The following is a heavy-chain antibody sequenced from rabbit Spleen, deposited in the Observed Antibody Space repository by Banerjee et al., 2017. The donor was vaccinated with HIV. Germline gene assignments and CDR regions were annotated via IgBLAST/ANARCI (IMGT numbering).Heavy chain of an antibody. CDR2: INIVTGKS. V-gene: IGHV1S45*01. Sequence: ERLEESGGGLVKPEGSLTLTCKASGVSFSDKDVMCWVRQAPGKGLEWIACINIVTGKSVYASWAKGRFNMSRTSSTTVTLQMTSLTAADTATYFCARDLVAVIGWNFNLWGPGTLVTVS. J-gene: IGHJ4*01. D-gene: IGHD2-1*01. CDR1: GVSFSDKDV. CDR3: ARDLVAVIGWNFNL.